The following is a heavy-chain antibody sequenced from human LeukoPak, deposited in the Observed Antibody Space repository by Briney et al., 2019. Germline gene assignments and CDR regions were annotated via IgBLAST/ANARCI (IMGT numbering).Heavy chain of an antibody. CDR3: AKDNWNYADYYYYMDV. J-gene: IGHJ6*03. V-gene: IGHV3-30*18. D-gene: IGHD1-7*01. Sequence: GGSLRLSCAASGFTFSSYGMHWVRQAPGKGLEWVAVISYDGSNKYYADSVKGRFTISRDNSKNTLYLQMNSPRAEDTAVYYCAKDNWNYADYYYYMDVWGKGTTVTVSS. CDR2: ISYDGSNK. CDR1: GFTFSSYG.